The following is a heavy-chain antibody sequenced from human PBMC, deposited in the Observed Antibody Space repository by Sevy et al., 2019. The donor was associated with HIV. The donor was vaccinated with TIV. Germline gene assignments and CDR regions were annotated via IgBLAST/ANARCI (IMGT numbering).Heavy chain of an antibody. D-gene: IGHD3-9*01. J-gene: IGHJ3*02. CDR3: AREVSYYDILTGYSPLGAFDI. V-gene: IGHV3-30-3*01. CDR1: GFTFSSYA. CDR2: ISYDGSNK. Sequence: GGSLRLSCAAPGFTFSSYAMHWVRQAPGKGLEWVAVISYDGSNKYYADSVKGRFTISRDNSKNTLYLQMNSLRAEDTAVYYCAREVSYYDILTGYSPLGAFDIWGQGTMVTVSS.